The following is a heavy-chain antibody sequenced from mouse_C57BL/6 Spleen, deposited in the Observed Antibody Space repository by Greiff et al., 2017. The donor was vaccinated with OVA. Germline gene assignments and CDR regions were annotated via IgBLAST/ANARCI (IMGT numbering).Heavy chain of an antibody. D-gene: IGHD2-2*01. Sequence: VQLQQSGPVLVKPGASVKMSCKASGYTFTDYYMNWVKQSHGKSLEWIGVINPYNGGTSYNPKFKGKATLTVDKSSSTAYMELNSLTSEDSAVYYCARYGYDVYWYVEVWGTGTTVTVSS. CDR2: INPYNGGT. CDR1: GYTFTDYY. CDR3: ARYGYDVYWYVEV. V-gene: IGHV1-19*01. J-gene: IGHJ1*03.